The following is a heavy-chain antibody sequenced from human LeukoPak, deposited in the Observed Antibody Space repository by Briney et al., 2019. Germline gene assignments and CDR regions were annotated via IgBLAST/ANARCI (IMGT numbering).Heavy chain of an antibody. V-gene: IGHV1-2*02. J-gene: IGHJ6*02. Sequence: ASVKVSCKASGYTFTGYYMHWVRQPPGQGLEWMGWINPNSGGTNYAQKFQGRVTMTRDTSISTAYMELSRLRSDDKAVYYCAREPVLAGDYYYYGMDVWGQGTTVTVSS. CDR2: INPNSGGT. D-gene: IGHD1-14*01. CDR1: GYTFTGYY. CDR3: AREPVLAGDYYYYGMDV.